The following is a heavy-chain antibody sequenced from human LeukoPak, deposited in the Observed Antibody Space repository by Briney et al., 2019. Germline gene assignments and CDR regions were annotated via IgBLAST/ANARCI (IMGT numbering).Heavy chain of an antibody. CDR2: IISRRSYI. CDR1: GFTFSSYS. Sequence: GGSLRLSCAASGFTFSSYSMNWVRQAPGKGWKWFSSIISRRSYIYYADSVKGRFTISRDNAKNSLYLQTNSLRAEDTAVYYCARDPGSLGYCTNGVCPTDYWGQGTLVTVSS. V-gene: IGHV3-21*01. J-gene: IGHJ4*02. D-gene: IGHD2-8*01. CDR3: ARDPGSLGYCTNGVCPTDY.